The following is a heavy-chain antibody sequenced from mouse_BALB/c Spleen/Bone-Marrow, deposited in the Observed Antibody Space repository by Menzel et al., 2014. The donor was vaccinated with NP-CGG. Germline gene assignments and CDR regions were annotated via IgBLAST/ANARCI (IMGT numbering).Heavy chain of an antibody. CDR1: GFNIKDTY. V-gene: IGHV14-3*02. Sequence: EVPVVESGAELVQPGASVKLSCTVSGFNIKDTYMHWVKQRPEQGLEWIVRIDPANGNAKYDPKFQGKATITADTSSNTAYLQLSSLTTEDTAVYYCNARDYRYEGYAMDNWGQGTSGTITS. CDR3: NARDYRYEGYAMDN. CDR2: IDPANGNA. J-gene: IGHJ4*01. D-gene: IGHD2-14*01.